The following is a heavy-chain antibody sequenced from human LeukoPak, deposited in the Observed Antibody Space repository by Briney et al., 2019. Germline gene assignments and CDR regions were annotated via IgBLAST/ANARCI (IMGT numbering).Heavy chain of an antibody. V-gene: IGHV3-23*01. CDR1: GFTVSSYA. CDR2: ISGSGSST. D-gene: IGHD3-3*01. CDR3: AKGAQYDFWSGYTLEYFDV. Sequence: GGSLRLSCAASGFTVSSYAMNWVRQAPGKGLEWVSFISGSGSSTHYADSVKGRFTISRDNSNNTLYLQINSLRADDTAAYYCAKGAQYDFWSGYTLEYFDVWGKGTLVTVSS. J-gene: IGHJ4*02.